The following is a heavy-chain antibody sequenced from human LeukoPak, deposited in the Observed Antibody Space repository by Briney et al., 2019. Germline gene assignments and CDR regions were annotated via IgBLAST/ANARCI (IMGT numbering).Heavy chain of an antibody. CDR1: GFIFRRYD. D-gene: IGHD3-22*01. CDR2: ISSSSSYI. J-gene: IGHJ4*02. V-gene: IGHV3-21*01. Sequence: GGSLRLSCAASGFIFRRYDMNWVRQAPGKGLEWVSSISSSSSYIYYADSVKGRFTISRDNAKNSLYLQMNSLRAEDTAVYYCARGITMIVVAPGYWGQGTLVTVSS. CDR3: ARGITMIVVAPGY.